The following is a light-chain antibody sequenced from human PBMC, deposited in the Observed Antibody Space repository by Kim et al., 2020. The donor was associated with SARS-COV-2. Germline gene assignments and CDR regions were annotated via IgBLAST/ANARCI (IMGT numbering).Light chain of an antibody. J-gene: IGKJ1*01. Sequence: EIVMTQSPATLSVSPGDRATLSCRASQSINTNLAWFPQKPGQAPRLLIYGASTRTTGIPARFSGSGSGTEFTLTITISSLPSEDFALYFCQQYQDWPRTFGQGTKVDIK. V-gene: IGKV3-15*01. CDR1: QSINTN. CDR2: GAS. CDR3: QQYQDWPRT.